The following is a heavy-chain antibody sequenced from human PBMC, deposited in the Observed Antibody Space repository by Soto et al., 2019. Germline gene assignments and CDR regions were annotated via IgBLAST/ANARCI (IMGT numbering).Heavy chain of an antibody. CDR3: ARDTCVKRRYSSSCSLNWFDP. V-gene: IGHV1-2*02. CDR2: INPNSGGT. J-gene: IGHJ5*02. Sequence: ASVKVSCKASGYTFTGYYMHWVRQAPGQGLEWMGWINPNSGGTNYAQKFQGRVTMTRDTSISTAYMELSRLRSDDTAVYYCARDTCVKRRYSSSCSLNWFDPWGQGTLVTVSS. D-gene: IGHD6-6*01. CDR1: GYTFTGYY.